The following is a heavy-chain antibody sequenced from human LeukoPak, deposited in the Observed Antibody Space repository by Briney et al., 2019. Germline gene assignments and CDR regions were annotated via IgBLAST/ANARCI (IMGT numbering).Heavy chain of an antibody. V-gene: IGHV3-43*02. Sequence: PGGSLRLSCAASGFTFDDYAIYWVRQGPGKGLEWVSLISGDGGSIYYADSVKGRFTISRDNAENSLYLQMNSLRAEDTAVYYCARERDIAVAAYDAFDIWGQGTMVTVSS. CDR1: GFTFDDYA. D-gene: IGHD6-19*01. CDR2: ISGDGGSI. J-gene: IGHJ3*02. CDR3: ARERDIAVAAYDAFDI.